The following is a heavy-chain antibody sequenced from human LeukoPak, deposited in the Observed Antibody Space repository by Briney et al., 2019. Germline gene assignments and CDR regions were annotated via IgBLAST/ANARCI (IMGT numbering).Heavy chain of an antibody. Sequence: SETLSLTCTVSGGSISNYYWSWIRQPPGKGLEWIGEINHSGSTYYNPSLKSRVTISVDRSKDQFSPKLSSVTAADTAVYYCARGMDTSGYYYHLYYFDYWGQGTLVTVSS. CDR3: ARGMDTSGYYYHLYYFDY. D-gene: IGHD3-22*01. J-gene: IGHJ4*02. CDR2: INHSGST. V-gene: IGHV4-59*12. CDR1: GGSISNYY.